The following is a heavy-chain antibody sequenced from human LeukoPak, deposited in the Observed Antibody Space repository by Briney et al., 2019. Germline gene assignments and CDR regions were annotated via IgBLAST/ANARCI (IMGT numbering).Heavy chain of an antibody. V-gene: IGHV4-39*01. CDR2: IYSNGDIH. D-gene: IGHD6-6*01. Sequence: SETLSLTCSVSGGSISSSSYYWNWIRQPPGMRLEWIGNIYSNGDIHSYTPSLKSRVTISLDTSKNQFSLKMRSVTAADTAVYYCARVRYSSSPPYSYYYYMDVWVKGTTVTVSS. CDR1: GGSISSSSYY. J-gene: IGHJ6*03. CDR3: ARVRYSSSPPYSYYYYMDV.